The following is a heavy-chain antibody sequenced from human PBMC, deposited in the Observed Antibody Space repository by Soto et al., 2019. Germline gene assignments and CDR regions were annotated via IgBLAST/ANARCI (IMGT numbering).Heavy chain of an antibody. CDR3: AKLGPYDSEIYSFRYNWIDP. J-gene: IGHJ5*02. Sequence: EVRLVDSGGGLIQPGGSLRLSCAASGFSVSSSHMIWVRQAPGKGLEWVSVIYSGGTTYYAVSVKGRFTISRDKSKNTVYLQMDSLRNEDTAGYHCAKLGPYDSEIYSFRYNWIDPWGQGTLVTVSS. D-gene: IGHD3-10*01. CDR1: GFSVSSSH. V-gene: IGHV3-53*01. CDR2: IYSGGTT.